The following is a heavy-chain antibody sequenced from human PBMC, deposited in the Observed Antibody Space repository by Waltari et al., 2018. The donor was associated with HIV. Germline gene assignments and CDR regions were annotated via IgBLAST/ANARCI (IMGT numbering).Heavy chain of an antibody. CDR3: VRDGFWSFDF. D-gene: IGHD2-2*03. CDR1: GFTLSSHW. V-gene: IGHV3-7*04. CDR2: IKKDESEK. J-gene: IGHJ4*02. Sequence: EVQLVESGGGLVQPGGSLRLSCAASGFTLSSHWMMWVRQAPGKRLEYVANIKKDESEKYYVDSVKGRFTISRDNAKNSLYLQMNSLRAEDTAVYFCVRDGFWSFDFWGQGTQVTVSS.